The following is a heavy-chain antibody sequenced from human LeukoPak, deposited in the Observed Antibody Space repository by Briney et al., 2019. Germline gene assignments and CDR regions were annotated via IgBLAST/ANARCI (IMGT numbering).Heavy chain of an antibody. V-gene: IGHV3-74*01. D-gene: IGHD3-22*01. J-gene: IGHJ4*02. CDR1: GFTFISYW. CDR2: INSDGSTT. CDR3: ARGHHYYDSSAYYY. Sequence: GGSLRLSCAASGFTFISYWMHWVRQTPGKGLVWVSRINSDGSTTSYAASVKGRFTISRDTAKNTLYLQMNSLRAEDTAVYYCARGHHYYDSSAYYYWGQGTLVTVSS.